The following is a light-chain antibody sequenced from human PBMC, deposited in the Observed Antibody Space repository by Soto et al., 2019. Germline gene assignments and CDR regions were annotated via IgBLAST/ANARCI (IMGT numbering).Light chain of an antibody. CDR2: DAS. J-gene: IGKJ1*01. CDR3: QQYNSYPWT. CDR1: QSISSW. V-gene: IGKV1-5*01. Sequence: DIQMTQSPSTLSASVGDIVTITCRASQSISSWLAWYQQKPGKAPKLLIYDASSLESGVPSRFSGSGSGTEFTLTISSLQPDDFATYYCQQYNSYPWTFGQGTKVEIK.